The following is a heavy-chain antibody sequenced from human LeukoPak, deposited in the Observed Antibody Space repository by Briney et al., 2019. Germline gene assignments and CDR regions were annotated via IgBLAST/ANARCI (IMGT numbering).Heavy chain of an antibody. J-gene: IGHJ4*02. CDR3: AKDDAWLQYGN. Sequence: KSGGSLRLSCAASGFTFSSYSMNWVRQAPGKGLEWVSSISSSSSYIYYADSVKGRFTISRDNAKNSLYLQMNSLRPEDTAVYYCAKDDAWLQYGNWGRGTLVTVSS. V-gene: IGHV3-21*04. CDR1: GFTFSSYS. CDR2: ISSSSSYI. D-gene: IGHD5-24*01.